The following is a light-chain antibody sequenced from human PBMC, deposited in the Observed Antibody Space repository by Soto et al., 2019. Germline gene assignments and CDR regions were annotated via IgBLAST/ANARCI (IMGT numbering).Light chain of an antibody. CDR3: SSYAGGNNIMV. Sequence: QSALTQPPSASGSPGQSVTISCTGTSSDVGAYNYVSWYQQEPGKAPKLMIYAVNKRPSGVPDRFSGSKSGNTASLTVSGLRAADEADYFCSSYAGGNNIMVVGGGTKLTVL. V-gene: IGLV2-8*01. J-gene: IGLJ2*01. CDR1: SSDVGAYNY. CDR2: AVN.